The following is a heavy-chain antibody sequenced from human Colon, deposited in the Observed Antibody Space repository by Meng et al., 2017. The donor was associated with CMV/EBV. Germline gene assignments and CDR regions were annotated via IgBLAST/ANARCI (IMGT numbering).Heavy chain of an antibody. J-gene: IGHJ4*02. CDR2: INPNSGDT. Sequence: ASVTVSCKASGYTFTGYYMHWVRQAPGQGLEWMGWINPNSGDTNYAQKFQGRVTLTRDTSIRTAYMELSSLRSDDTAVYYCARENGFRREGAGNPDYWGQGTLVTVSS. V-gene: IGHV1-2*02. CDR3: ARENGFRREGAGNPDY. D-gene: IGHD2-8*01. CDR1: GYTFTGYY.